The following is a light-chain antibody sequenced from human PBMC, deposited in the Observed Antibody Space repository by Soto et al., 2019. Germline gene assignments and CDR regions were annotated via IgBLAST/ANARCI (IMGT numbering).Light chain of an antibody. J-gene: IGKJ5*01. CDR3: QHLNTYPRSVT. CDR2: AAS. V-gene: IGKV1-9*01. Sequence: DIQLTQSPSFLSASVGDRVTITCRASQGISSFLAWYQQKPGKAPKLLIYAASTLQSGVPSRFSGSGSGTEFTLTISSLQPEDFATYYCQHLNTYPRSVTFGQGTRLAIK. CDR1: QGISSF.